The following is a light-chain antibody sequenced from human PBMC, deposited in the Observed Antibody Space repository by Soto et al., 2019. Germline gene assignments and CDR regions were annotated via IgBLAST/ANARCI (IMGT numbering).Light chain of an antibody. Sequence: DIVMTQSPDSLAVSLVERATINCKSSQSVLYSSDNKNYLTWYQQKPGXPPKLLIYWASTRESGVPDRFSGSGSGADVTLTISSVQPEDVAVYYCQQYSSIPITFGRGKRLEIK. CDR2: WAS. CDR3: QQYSSIPIT. J-gene: IGKJ5*01. V-gene: IGKV4-1*01. CDR1: QSVLYSSDNKNY.